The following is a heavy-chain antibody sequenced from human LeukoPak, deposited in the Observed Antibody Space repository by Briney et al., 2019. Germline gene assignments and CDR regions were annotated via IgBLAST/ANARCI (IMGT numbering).Heavy chain of an antibody. Sequence: AGGSLRLSCAASGFTFGSYGMSWVRQAPGKGLEYVSAISSNGGSTYYANSVKGRFTISRDNSKNTLYLQMGSLRAEDMAVYYCARAVRGVNYYYMDVWGKGTTVTVSS. V-gene: IGHV3-64*01. D-gene: IGHD3-10*01. CDR2: ISSNGGST. CDR1: GFTFGSYG. J-gene: IGHJ6*03. CDR3: ARAVRGVNYYYMDV.